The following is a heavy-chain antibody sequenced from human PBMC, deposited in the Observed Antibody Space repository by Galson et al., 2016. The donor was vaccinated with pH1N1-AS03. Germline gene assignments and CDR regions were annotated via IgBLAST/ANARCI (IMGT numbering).Heavy chain of an antibody. CDR3: ARAPNFRFTHGSVDNGFDP. V-gene: IGHV1-3*04. J-gene: IGHJ5*02. CDR1: GYSFTSYA. D-gene: IGHD2/OR15-2a*01. Sequence: SVKVSCKASGYSFTSYAIHWVRQAPGQRLEWMGRINTGSGNARYSQKFHDRVTLTWDTSATTVYMELSSLTSEDTSLYYCARAPNFRFTHGSVDNGFDPWGQGTLVTVSS. CDR2: INTGSGNA.